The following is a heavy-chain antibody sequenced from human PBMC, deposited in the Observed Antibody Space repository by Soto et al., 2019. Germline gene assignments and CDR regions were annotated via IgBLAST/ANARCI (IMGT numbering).Heavy chain of an antibody. CDR3: AREGFGPLHGLVDF. Sequence: QVQLQESGPGLVKPSETLSLSCTVSGGSISSYYWSWFRQSPGKRMEWIGYVHHSWGYSYNPPLQGLVSISLDTSKSQFSLKVTSVTATDTAVYYCAREGFGPLHGLVDFWGKGTTVTVSS. D-gene: IGHD3-10*01. V-gene: IGHV4-59*12. CDR1: GGSISSYY. CDR2: VHHSWGY. J-gene: IGHJ6*04.